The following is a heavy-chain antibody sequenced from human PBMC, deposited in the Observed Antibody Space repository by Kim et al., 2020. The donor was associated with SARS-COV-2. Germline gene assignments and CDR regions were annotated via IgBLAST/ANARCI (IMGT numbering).Heavy chain of an antibody. CDR1: GFTFSSHW. V-gene: IGHV3-74*01. D-gene: IGHD1-26*01. J-gene: IGHJ4*02. CDR2: INNDGSVA. Sequence: GGSLRLSCAASGFTFSSHWIHWVRQAPGQGLVWLSFINNDGSVATYADSVQGRFTISRDNAKDTLYLQMNSLRVDDTAVYYCVRGGLGSGLYCLGQGILV. CDR3: VRGGLGSGLYC.